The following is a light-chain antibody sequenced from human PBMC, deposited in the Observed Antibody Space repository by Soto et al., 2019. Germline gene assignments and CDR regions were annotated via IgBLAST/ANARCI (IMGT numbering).Light chain of an antibody. Sequence: EIVMTQSPATLSVSPGERATLSCSASQSVSSDLAWSQQKPGQAPRLIIYGVSTRATGIPARFSGSGSGTEFTLTISSLQSEDFAVYYCQQYDNWPSITFGQGTRLEIK. CDR2: GVS. CDR3: QQYDNWPSIT. J-gene: IGKJ5*01. CDR1: QSVSSD. V-gene: IGKV3-15*01.